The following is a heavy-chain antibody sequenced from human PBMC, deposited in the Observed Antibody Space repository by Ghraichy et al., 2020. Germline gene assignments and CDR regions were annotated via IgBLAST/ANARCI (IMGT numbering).Heavy chain of an antibody. Sequence: SETLSLTCAVYGGSFSGYSWSWIRQPPGKGLEWIGEINHSGSTNYNPSLKSRVTISVDTSKNQFSLKLSSVTAADTAVYYCARGRGQSITIFGVVTRWFYPCCPETPVTVSS. J-gene: IGHJ5*02. CDR2: INHSGST. CDR3: ARGRGQSITIFGVVTRWFYP. CDR1: GGSFSGYS. D-gene: IGHD3-3*01. V-gene: IGHV4-34*01.